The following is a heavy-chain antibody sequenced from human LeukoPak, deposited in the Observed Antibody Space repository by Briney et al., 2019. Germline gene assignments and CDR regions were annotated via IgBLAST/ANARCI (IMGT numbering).Heavy chain of an antibody. D-gene: IGHD3-10*01. CDR1: GFTFSSYG. V-gene: IGHV3-23*01. CDR3: AKDGAGFGELLFSNFDY. Sequence: QAGGSLRLSCAASGFTFSSYGMHWVRQAPGKGLEWVSAISGSGGSTYYADSVKGRFTISRDNSKNTLYLQMNSLRAEDTAVYYCAKDGAGFGELLFSNFDYWGQGTLVTVSS. CDR2: ISGSGGST. J-gene: IGHJ4*02.